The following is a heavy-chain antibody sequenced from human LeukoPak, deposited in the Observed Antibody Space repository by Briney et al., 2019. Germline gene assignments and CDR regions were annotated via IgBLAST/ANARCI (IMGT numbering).Heavy chain of an antibody. J-gene: IGHJ5*02. CDR3: ARDHVAAAGTGWFDP. Sequence: GASVKVSCKAYGYTFTGYYIHWLRQAPGQGLEWMGWINPNSGGTNYPQKFQGRVTMTRDTSISTAYMELSRLSSDDTAVYYCARDHVAAAGTGWFDPWGQGTLVIVSS. CDR1: GYTFTGYY. V-gene: IGHV1-2*02. CDR2: INPNSGGT. D-gene: IGHD6-13*01.